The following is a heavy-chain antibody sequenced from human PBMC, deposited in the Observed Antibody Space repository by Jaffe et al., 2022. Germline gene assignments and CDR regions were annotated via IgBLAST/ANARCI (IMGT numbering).Heavy chain of an antibody. Sequence: QVQLVQSGAEVKKPGSSVKVSCKASGGTFSSYAISWVRQAPGQGLEWMGGIIPIFGTANYAQKFQGRVTITADESTSTAYMELSSLRSEDTAVYYCARDSLGYSSSWYGFYYFDYWGQGTLVTVSS. V-gene: IGHV1-69*01. CDR1: GGTFSSYA. J-gene: IGHJ4*02. CDR3: ARDSLGYSSSWYGFYYFDY. D-gene: IGHD6-13*01. CDR2: IIPIFGTA.